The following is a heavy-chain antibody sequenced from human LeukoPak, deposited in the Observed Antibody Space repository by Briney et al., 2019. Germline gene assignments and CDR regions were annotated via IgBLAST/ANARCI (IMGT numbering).Heavy chain of an antibody. CDR2: VSTNDGNT. D-gene: IGHD3-22*01. Sequence: ASVKDSCKASVYTFTNYHIAWVGQAPGQGLEWMGWVSTNDGNTVYAQRLQGRVTMTTDTSTSVAYMELRSLTSDDTAVYYCTRAPPGMTMMTDYWGQGTLVTVSS. J-gene: IGHJ4*02. CDR1: VYTFTNYH. V-gene: IGHV1-18*01. CDR3: TRAPPGMTMMTDY.